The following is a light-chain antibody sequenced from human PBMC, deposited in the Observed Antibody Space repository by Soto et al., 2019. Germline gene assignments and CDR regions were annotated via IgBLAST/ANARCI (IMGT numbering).Light chain of an antibody. CDR2: EVN. CDR1: SSDIGVYNY. V-gene: IGLV2-8*01. J-gene: IGLJ3*02. CDR3: SSYAGRDGWV. Sequence: QSALTQPPSASGSPGQSVTISCTGTSSDIGVYNYVSWYQHHPGKAPKLMIFEVNKRPSGVPDRFSGSKSGNTASLTVSGLQADDEAHYYCSSYAGRDGWVFGGGTKVTVL.